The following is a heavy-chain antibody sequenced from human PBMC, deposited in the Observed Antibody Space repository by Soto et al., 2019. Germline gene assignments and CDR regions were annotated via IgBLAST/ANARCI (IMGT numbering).Heavy chain of an antibody. CDR3: ARELELPLGFDY. D-gene: IGHD1-7*01. CDR2: IIPIFGTA. J-gene: IGHJ4*02. Sequence: SVKVSCKASGGTFSSYAISWVRQAPGQGLEWMGGIIPIFGTANYAQKFQGRVTITADKSTSTAYMELSSLRSEDTAVYYCARELELPLGFDYWGQGTLVTVSS. V-gene: IGHV1-69*06. CDR1: GGTFSSYA.